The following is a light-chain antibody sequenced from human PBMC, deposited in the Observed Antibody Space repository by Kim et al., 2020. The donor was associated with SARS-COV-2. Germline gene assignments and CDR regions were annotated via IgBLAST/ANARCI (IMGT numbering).Light chain of an antibody. J-gene: IGLJ3*02. V-gene: IGLV1-40*01. CDR1: SSNIGAPYD. CDR3: QSYDRSLSGSV. Sequence: QSVLTQPPSVSGAPGQRVTISCTGSSSNIGAPYDVHWYQQLPGTAPKLLIYDNKNRPSGVSDRFSGSKSGTSASLAITGLQAEDEADYYCQSYDRSLSGSVFGGGTKVTVL. CDR2: DNK.